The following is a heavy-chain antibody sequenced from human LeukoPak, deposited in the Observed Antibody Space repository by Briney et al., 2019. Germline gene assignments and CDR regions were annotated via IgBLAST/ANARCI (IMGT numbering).Heavy chain of an antibody. CDR2: IKQDGSEK. Sequence: GGSLRLSCAASGFTFNTYWMSWVRQAPGKGLEWVANIKQDGSEKYYVDSVKGRFTISRDNAKNSLYLQMDSLRAEDTAVYYCARDKIVGATFFDYWGQGTLVTVSS. D-gene: IGHD1-26*01. CDR3: ARDKIVGATFFDY. J-gene: IGHJ4*02. CDR1: GFTFNTYW. V-gene: IGHV3-7*01.